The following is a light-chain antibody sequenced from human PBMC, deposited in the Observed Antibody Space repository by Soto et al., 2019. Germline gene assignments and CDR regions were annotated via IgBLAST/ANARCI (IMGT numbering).Light chain of an antibody. V-gene: IGKV3-20*01. CDR1: QSVSSSY. Sequence: EIVLKPAPGSLSFSPGEKTPLSCRASQSVSSSYLAWYQHKRGQAPRLLVYGASSRATGIPDRFSGSGSGTDFTLTISRLEPADSAVYYCQQYGSSPTFGGGAKWIS. CDR2: GAS. CDR3: QQYGSSPT. J-gene: IGKJ4*02.